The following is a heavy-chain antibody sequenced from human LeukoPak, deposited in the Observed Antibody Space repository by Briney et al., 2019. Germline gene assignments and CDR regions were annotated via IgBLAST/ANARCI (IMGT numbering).Heavy chain of an antibody. J-gene: IGHJ4*02. V-gene: IGHV4-59*01. Sequence: SETLSLTCTVSGDSISSYYWSWIRQPPGKGLEWIGYIHYSGNTNYNPSLKSRVTISIDTSKNQFSLKLRSVSAADTAVYYCARGGTYYYDSSGYLWGQGTLVTVSS. CDR2: IHYSGNT. CDR1: GDSISSYY. CDR3: ARGGTYYYDSSGYL. D-gene: IGHD3-22*01.